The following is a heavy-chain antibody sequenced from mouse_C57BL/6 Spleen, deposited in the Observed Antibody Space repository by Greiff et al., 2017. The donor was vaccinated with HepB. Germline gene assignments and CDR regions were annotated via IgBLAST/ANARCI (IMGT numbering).Heavy chain of an antibody. J-gene: IGHJ3*01. D-gene: IGHD1-1*02. Sequence: QVQLQQPGAELVMPGASVKLSCKASGYTFTSYWMHWVKQRPGQGLEWIGEIDPSDSYTNYNQKFKGKSTLTVDKSSSTAYMQLSSLTSEDSAVYYCEQLCATTEAWFAYWGQGTLVTVSA. CDR1: GYTFTSYW. CDR2: IDPSDSYT. V-gene: IGHV1-69*01. CDR3: EQLCATTEAWFAY.